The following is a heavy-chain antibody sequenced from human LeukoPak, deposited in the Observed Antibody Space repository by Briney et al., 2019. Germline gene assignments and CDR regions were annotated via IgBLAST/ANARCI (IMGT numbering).Heavy chain of an antibody. Sequence: GGSLRLSCAASRFTFSSYEMNWVRQAPGKGLEWISYISSSGNTIYYADSVKGRFTISRDNAKNSLYLQMNSLRAEDTAFYYCARGGVAARPSGYWGQGTLVTVSS. J-gene: IGHJ4*02. CDR1: RFTFSSYE. CDR3: ARGGVAARPSGY. V-gene: IGHV3-48*03. D-gene: IGHD6-6*01. CDR2: ISSSGNTI.